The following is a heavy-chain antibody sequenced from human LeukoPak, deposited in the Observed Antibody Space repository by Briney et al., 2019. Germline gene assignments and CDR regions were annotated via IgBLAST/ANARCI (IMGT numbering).Heavy chain of an antibody. CDR2: MNPNSGNT. Sequence: ASVKVSCKASGYTFTSYDINWVRQATGQGLEWMGWMNPNSGNTGYAQKFQGRVTITRNTSISTAYMELSSLRSEDTAVYYCARSIVVVVAATRTNWFDPWGQGTLVTVSS. V-gene: IGHV1-8*03. D-gene: IGHD2-15*01. CDR3: ARSIVVVVAATRTNWFDP. CDR1: GYTFTSYD. J-gene: IGHJ5*02.